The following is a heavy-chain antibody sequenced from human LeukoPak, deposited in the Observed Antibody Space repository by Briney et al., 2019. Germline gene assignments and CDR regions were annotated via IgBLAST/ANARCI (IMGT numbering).Heavy chain of an antibody. D-gene: IGHD3-22*01. CDR3: AKDGGVVMIVDWAAFDI. Sequence: PGGPLRLSCAASGFTFSSYAMSWVRQAPGKGLEWVSAISGSGGSTYYADSVKGRFTISRDNSKNTLYLQMNSLRAEDTAVYYCAKDGGVVMIVDWAAFDIWGQGTMVTVSS. CDR1: GFTFSSYA. J-gene: IGHJ3*02. V-gene: IGHV3-23*01. CDR2: ISGSGGST.